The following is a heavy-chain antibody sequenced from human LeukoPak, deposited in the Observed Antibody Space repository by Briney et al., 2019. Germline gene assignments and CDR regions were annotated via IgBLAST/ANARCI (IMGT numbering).Heavy chain of an antibody. CDR2: INPDGSST. CDR1: GFTLSDYW. J-gene: IGHJ4*02. V-gene: IGHV3-74*01. D-gene: IGHD1-1*01. CDR3: ARHNTGHSDY. Sequence: GGSLRLSCAASGFTLSDYWMHWVRQGPGKGLVWVSRINPDGSSTNDADFVKGRFTISRDNAKNTLNLQMNSLRAEDTAVYYCARHNTGHSDYWGQGTLVTVSS.